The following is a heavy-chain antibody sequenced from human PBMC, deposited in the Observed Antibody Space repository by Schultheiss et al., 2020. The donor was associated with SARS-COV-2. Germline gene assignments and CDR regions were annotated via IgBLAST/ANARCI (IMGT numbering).Heavy chain of an antibody. CDR2: IYYSGST. V-gene: IGHV4-59*11. CDR3: ARGDYYDSSGYDY. Sequence: SETLSLTCTVPGGSISSHYWSWIRQPPGKGLEWIGYIYYSGSTNYNPSLKSRVTISVDTSKNQFSLKLSSVTAADTAVYYCARGDYYDSSGYDYWGQGTLVTVSS. J-gene: IGHJ4*02. D-gene: IGHD3-22*01. CDR1: GGSISSHY.